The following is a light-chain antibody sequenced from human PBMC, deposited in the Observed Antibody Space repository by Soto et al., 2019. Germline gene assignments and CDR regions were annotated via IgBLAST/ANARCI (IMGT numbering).Light chain of an antibody. V-gene: IGKV3-20*01. CDR3: QHYGSLVLT. CDR1: QSVSSSY. CDR2: GAS. Sequence: EIVLTQSPGTLSLSPGERATLSCRASQSVSSSYLAWYQQKPGQAPRLLLYGASSRATGIPDRFSGSGSGTHFTLTISRLEPEDFSVYYCQHYGSLVLTFGGGTKVEIK. J-gene: IGKJ4*01.